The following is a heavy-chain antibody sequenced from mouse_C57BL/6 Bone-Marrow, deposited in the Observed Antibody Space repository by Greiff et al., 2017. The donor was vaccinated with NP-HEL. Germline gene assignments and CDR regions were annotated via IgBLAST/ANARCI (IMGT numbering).Heavy chain of an antibody. CDR2: INPNNGGT. Sequence: EVQLQQSGPDLVKPGASVKIPCKASGYTFPDYNMAWVKQSHGKSLEWIGAINPNNGGTIYIQKFKGKATLTVDKSTSTAYMELRGLTSEDTAVYYCAGGGLRGLGPFAYWGQGTLVTVSA. CDR1: GYTFPDYN. D-gene: IGHD2-4*01. V-gene: IGHV1-18*01. CDR3: AGGGLRGLGPFAY. J-gene: IGHJ3*01.